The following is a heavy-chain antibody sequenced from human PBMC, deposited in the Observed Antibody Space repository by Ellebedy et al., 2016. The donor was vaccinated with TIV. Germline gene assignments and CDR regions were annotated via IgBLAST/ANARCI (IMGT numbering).Heavy chain of an antibody. J-gene: IGHJ4*02. Sequence: GGSLRLXXAASGFSFSDYSMHWVRQAPGKGLVWVSRIHSDGRTTSYADSVKGRFTISRDSAKNILYLQMNSLRAEDTAVFYCVRDQMGSSYPFDYWGQGTRVTVSP. V-gene: IGHV3-74*01. CDR1: GFSFSDYS. CDR3: VRDQMGSSYPFDY. D-gene: IGHD5-24*01. CDR2: IHSDGRTT.